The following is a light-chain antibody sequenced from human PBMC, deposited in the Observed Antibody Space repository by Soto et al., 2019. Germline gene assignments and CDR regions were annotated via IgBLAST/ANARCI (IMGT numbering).Light chain of an antibody. CDR2: GAS. J-gene: IGKJ1*01. CDR1: QSVSSY. V-gene: IGKV3-15*01. CDR3: QQFRT. Sequence: EVGLTQSPATLSLSPGERATLSCRASQSVSSYLAWYQQKPGQAPRLLIYGASTRATGIPARFSGSGSGTEFTLTISRLEPEDFAVYYCQQFRTFGQGTKVDIK.